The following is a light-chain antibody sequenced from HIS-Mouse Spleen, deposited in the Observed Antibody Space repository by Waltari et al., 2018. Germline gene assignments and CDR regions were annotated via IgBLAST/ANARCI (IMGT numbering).Light chain of an antibody. V-gene: IGLV2-14*03. CDR2: DVS. CDR1: SSDVGGYNY. Sequence: QSALTQPASVSGSPGQSITISCTGTSSDVGGYNYVSWYQQHPGKAPKLMIYDVSNRPSGVSNRFSGSTSSNTASLTISGLQAEDEADYYCSSYTSSSTEVFGGGTKLTVL. CDR3: SSYTSSSTEV. J-gene: IGLJ2*01.